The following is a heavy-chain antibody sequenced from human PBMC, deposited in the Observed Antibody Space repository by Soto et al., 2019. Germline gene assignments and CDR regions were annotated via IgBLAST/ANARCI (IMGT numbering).Heavy chain of an antibody. CDR2: INAGNGNT. Sequence: ASVKVSCKASGYTFTSYAMHWVRQAPGQRLEWMGWINAGNGNTKYSQKFQGRVTITRDTSASTAYMELSSLRSEDTAVYYCARFQAGGSIAARPDDYYYGMDVWGQGTTVTVSS. CDR3: ARFQAGGSIAARPDDYYYGMDV. J-gene: IGHJ6*02. D-gene: IGHD6-6*01. CDR1: GYTFTSYA. V-gene: IGHV1-3*01.